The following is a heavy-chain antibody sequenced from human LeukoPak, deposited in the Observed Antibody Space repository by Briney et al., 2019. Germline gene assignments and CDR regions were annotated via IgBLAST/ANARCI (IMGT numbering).Heavy chain of an antibody. CDR2: IVHSGRT. CDR1: GGSFSGYY. V-gene: IGHV4-34*01. J-gene: IGHJ4*02. CDR3: ARGASSTSVDY. Sequence: SETLSLSCAVSGGSFSGYYWSWIRQPPGKGLEWIWQIVHSGRTNYNPSLQSRVTISVDTSKKQFSLKVSSVTAADTAVYYCARGASSTSVDYWGEGTLVTVSS. D-gene: IGHD2/OR15-2a*01.